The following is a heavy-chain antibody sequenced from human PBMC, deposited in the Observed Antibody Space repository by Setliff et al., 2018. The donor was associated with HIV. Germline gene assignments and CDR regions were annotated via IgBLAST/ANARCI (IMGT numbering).Heavy chain of an antibody. V-gene: IGHV4-61*09. CDR3: ARPALGIGGGSRFDN. CDR1: GGSISSGSYY. J-gene: IGHJ4*02. CDR2: IYTSGST. Sequence: SETLSLTCTVSGGSISSGSYYWSWIRQPAGKGLEWIGHIYTSGSTNYNPSLKSRVTISVDTSKNHFSLKLSSVTAADTAVYYCARPALGIGGGSRFDNWGQGTRVTVSS. D-gene: IGHD3-10*01.